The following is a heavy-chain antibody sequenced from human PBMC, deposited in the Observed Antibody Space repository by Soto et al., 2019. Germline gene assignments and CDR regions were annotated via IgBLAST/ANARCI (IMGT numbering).Heavy chain of an antibody. V-gene: IGHV3-21*01. CDR2: ISSSSYI. J-gene: IGHJ4*02. CDR3: ARDDSSGPYYFDY. D-gene: IGHD6-19*01. CDR1: GFTFSSYS. Sequence: EGSLRLSCAASGFTFSSYSMNWVRQAPGKGLEWVSSISSSSYIYYADSVKGRFTISRDNAKNSLYLQMNSLRAEDTAVYYCARDDSSGPYYFDYWGQGTLVTVSS.